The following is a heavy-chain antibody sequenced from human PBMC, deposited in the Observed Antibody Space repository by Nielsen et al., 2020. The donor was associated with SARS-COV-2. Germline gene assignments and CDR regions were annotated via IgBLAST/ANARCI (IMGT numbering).Heavy chain of an antibody. CDR2: IYYSGST. D-gene: IGHD2-2*01. V-gene: IGHV4-31*03. Sequence: LSCTVSGGSISSGGYYWSWIRQHPGKGLEWIGYIYYSGSTYYNPSLKSRVTISVDTSKNQFSLKLSSVTAADTAVYYCAREVSTSCYYDYWGQGTLVTVSS. CDR1: GGSISSGGYY. J-gene: IGHJ4*02. CDR3: AREVSTSCYYDY.